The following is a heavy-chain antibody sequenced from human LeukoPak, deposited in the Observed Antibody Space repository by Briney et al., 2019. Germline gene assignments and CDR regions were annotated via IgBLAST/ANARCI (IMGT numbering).Heavy chain of an antibody. Sequence: GESLKISCKGSGYSFTSYWIGWVRQMPGKGLELMGIIYPGDSDTTYSPSFQGQVTISADKSISTAYLQWSSLKASDTAMYYCARRDGYCSSTSCYADYYYGMDVWGQGTTVTVSS. CDR3: ARRDGYCSSTSCYADYYYGMDV. CDR1: GYSFTSYW. D-gene: IGHD2-2*01. J-gene: IGHJ6*02. V-gene: IGHV5-51*01. CDR2: IYPGDSDT.